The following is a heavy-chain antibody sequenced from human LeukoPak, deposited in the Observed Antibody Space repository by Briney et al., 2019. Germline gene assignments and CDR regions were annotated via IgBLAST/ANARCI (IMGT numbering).Heavy chain of an antibody. V-gene: IGHV1-8*01. CDR3: ARADQDFWSGYYSNWFDP. D-gene: IGHD3-3*01. Sequence: ASVNVSCKASGYTFTIYDINWVRQATGQGLEWMGWMNPNSGNTGYAQKFQGRVTMTRNTSISTAYMELSSLRSEDTAVYYCARADQDFWSGYYSNWFDPWGQGTLVTVSS. CDR2: MNPNSGNT. CDR1: GYTFTIYD. J-gene: IGHJ5*02.